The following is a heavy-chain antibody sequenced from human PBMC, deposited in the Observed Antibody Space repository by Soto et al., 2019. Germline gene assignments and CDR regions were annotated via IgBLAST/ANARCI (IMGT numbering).Heavy chain of an antibody. CDR1: GFTFSSYT. J-gene: IGHJ4*02. CDR2: ISSTSSTI. CDR3: TRGRTFA. D-gene: IGHD2-2*01. Sequence: EVQLVESGGGLVQPGKSLRLSCAASGFTFSSYTMNWVRQAPGRGLEWVAYISSTSSTIQYADSVKGRFTISKDNANSSLYLQMNSLRDEDTAVYYCTRGRTFAWGQGTLVTVSS. V-gene: IGHV3-48*02.